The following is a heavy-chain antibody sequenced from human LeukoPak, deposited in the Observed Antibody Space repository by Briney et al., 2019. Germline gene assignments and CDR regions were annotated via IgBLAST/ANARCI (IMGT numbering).Heavy chain of an antibody. CDR1: GFTFSTYC. J-gene: IGHJ4*02. CDR2: ICPDGTVT. CDR3: VRDFRSADY. Sequence: GASLRLSCAASGFTFSTYCMHWVRQAPGKGPMWVSRICPDGTVTNYADSVKARFIISRDNARNTVYLQMNSLRVEDTAVYYCVRDFRSADYWGQGTLVTVSS. V-gene: IGHV3-74*01.